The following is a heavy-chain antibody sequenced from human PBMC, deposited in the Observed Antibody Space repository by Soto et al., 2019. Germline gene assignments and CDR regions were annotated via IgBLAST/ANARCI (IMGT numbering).Heavy chain of an antibody. Sequence: SETLSLTCAVYGGSFSGYYWSWIRQPPGKGLEWIGEINQSGSTNYNPSLKSRVTISVDRSKNQFSLKLSSVTAADTAVYYCARSQTTVTSYEYWGQGTLVTVS. V-gene: IGHV4-34*01. CDR1: GGSFSGYY. J-gene: IGHJ4*02. D-gene: IGHD4-17*01. CDR3: ARSQTTVTSYEY. CDR2: INQSGST.